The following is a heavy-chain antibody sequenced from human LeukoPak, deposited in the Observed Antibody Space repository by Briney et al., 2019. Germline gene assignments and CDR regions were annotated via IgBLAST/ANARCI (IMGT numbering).Heavy chain of an antibody. CDR1: GGSISSGSYY. D-gene: IGHD3-10*01. CDR3: ARNYYYGSGSARLNWFDP. CDR2: IYTSGST. V-gene: IGHV4-61*02. Sequence: SETLSLTCTVSGGSISSGSYYWSWIRQPAGKGLEWIGRIYTSGSTNYNPSLKSRVTISVDTSKNQFSLKLSSVTAADTAVYYCARNYYYGSGSARLNWFDPWGQGTLVTVSS. J-gene: IGHJ5*02.